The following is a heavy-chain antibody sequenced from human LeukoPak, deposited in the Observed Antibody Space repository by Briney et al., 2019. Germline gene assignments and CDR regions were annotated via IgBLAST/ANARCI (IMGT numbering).Heavy chain of an antibody. V-gene: IGHV4-4*07. CDR1: GGFITGYF. CDR2: VYSSGST. Sequence: SETLSLTCSVSGGFITGYFWSWIRQPAGKGLEWIGRVYSSGSTNYNPSLNSRVTMSVDIFKNQFSLTLTSPTAADTATYYCARDNEVAARSFDYWGQGILVTVSS. D-gene: IGHD6-6*01. J-gene: IGHJ4*02. CDR3: ARDNEVAARSFDY.